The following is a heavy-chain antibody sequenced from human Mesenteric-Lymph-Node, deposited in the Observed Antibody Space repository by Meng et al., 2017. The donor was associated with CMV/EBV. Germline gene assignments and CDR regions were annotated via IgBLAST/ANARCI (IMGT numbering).Heavy chain of an antibody. D-gene: IGHD1-26*01. CDR2: IKSKTDGGTT. Sequence: ASGFTFSNPGMSWVRQAPGKGLEWVGRIKSKTDGGTTDYAAPVKGRFTISRDDSKNTLYLQMNSLKTEDTAVYYCTTDPSGSYGGDYWGQGTLVTVSS. V-gene: IGHV3-15*01. J-gene: IGHJ4*02. CDR1: GFTFSNPG. CDR3: TTDPSGSYGGDY.